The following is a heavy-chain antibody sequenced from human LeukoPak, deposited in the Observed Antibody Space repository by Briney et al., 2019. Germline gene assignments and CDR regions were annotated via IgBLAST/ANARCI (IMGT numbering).Heavy chain of an antibody. Sequence: SETLSLTCTVSGGSISSYYWSWIRQPPGKGLEWIGYIYYSGSTNYNPSLKSRVTISVDTSKNQFSLKLSPVTAADMAVYYCARGASANIFDYWGQGTLVTVSS. CDR3: ARGASANIFDY. J-gene: IGHJ4*02. V-gene: IGHV4-59*01. CDR2: IYYSGST. D-gene: IGHD6-13*01. CDR1: GGSISSYY.